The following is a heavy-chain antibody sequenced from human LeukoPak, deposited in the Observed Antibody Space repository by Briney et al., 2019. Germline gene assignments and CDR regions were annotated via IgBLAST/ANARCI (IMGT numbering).Heavy chain of an antibody. D-gene: IGHD6-19*01. CDR2: IYTGGTT. J-gene: IGHJ4*02. V-gene: IGHV3-53*01. CDR3: ASQQWLAGFEY. Sequence: GGSLRLSCAASGFTVSSNYMSWVRQAPGKGLEWVSVIYTGGTTYYAGSVKGRFTISRDSSKNTLYLQMSSLRVEDTAVYYCASQQWLAGFEYWGQGALVTVSS. CDR1: GFTVSSNY.